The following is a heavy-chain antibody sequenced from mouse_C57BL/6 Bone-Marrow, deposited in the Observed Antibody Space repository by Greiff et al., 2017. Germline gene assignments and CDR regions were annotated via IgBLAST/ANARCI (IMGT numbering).Heavy chain of an antibody. Sequence: QVQLKESGPGLVQPSQRLSITCTVSGFSLTSYGVHWVRQSPGKGLEWLGVIWSGGSTDYNAAFISRLSISKDNSKSQVFFKMNSLQADDTAIYYCARKDYYGSSYSAWFAYWGQGTLVTVSA. CDR1: GFSLTSYG. CDR2: IWSGGST. V-gene: IGHV2-2*01. CDR3: ARKDYYGSSYSAWFAY. D-gene: IGHD1-1*01. J-gene: IGHJ3*01.